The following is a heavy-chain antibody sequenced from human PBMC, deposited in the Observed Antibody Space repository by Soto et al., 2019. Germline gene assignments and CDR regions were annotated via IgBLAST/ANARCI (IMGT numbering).Heavy chain of an antibody. CDR3: ARWRSVTWSFDH. CDR1: GASINSDGYY. Sequence: QVQLQESGPGLVIPSQTLSLTCAVSGASINSDGYYWSWIRQPPGKGLEWIGSIYYSGTTYYNSSLKSRAAISVETSQKLFSLKLASATAADTAMYYCARWRSVTWSFDHLGQGTLVAVSS. V-gene: IGHV4-31*11. D-gene: IGHD2-8*02. J-gene: IGHJ4*02. CDR2: IYYSGTT.